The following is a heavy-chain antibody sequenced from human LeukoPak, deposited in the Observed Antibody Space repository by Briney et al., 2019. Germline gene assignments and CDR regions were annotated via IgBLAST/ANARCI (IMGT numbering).Heavy chain of an antibody. V-gene: IGHV1-24*01. J-gene: IGHJ1*01. CDR2: FDPEDGET. CDR1: GFTLTELS. CDR3: ATVSYYYDSSGYQGYFQH. D-gene: IGHD3-22*01. Sequence: ASVKVSCKVSGFTLTELSIHWVRQAPGKGLEWMGGFDPEDGETIYAQRFQGRVTMTEDTSTDTAYMELSSLRSEDAAVYYCATVSYYYDSSGYQGYFQHWGQGTLVTVSS.